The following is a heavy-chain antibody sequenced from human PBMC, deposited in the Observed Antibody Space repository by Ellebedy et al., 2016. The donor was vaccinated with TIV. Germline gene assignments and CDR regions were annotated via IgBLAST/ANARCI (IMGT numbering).Heavy chain of an antibody. V-gene: IGHV3-23*01. CDR3: AQTNWGSGGFYGMDV. CDR1: GLTFSDAW. D-gene: IGHD7-27*01. J-gene: IGHJ6*02. CDR2: ISGSGRNT. Sequence: GGSLRLSCAASGLTFSDAWLNWVRQAPGKGLEWVSTISGSGRNTHYADSLKDRFTVSRDNSKNTLYLQVDSLRAEDTAVYYCAQTNWGSGGFYGMDVWGQGTTVTVSS.